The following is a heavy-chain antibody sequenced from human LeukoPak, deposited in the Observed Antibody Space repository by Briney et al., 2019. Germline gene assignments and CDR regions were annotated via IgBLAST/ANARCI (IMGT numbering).Heavy chain of an antibody. Sequence: SQTLSLTCAISGDSVSSNIAAWNWIRQSPSRGLQWLGRTYYRSKWYNDYAVSVKTRITINPDTSKNQFSLQLSSVPPEDTAVYYCARRYDWNDEAFEIWGQGTMVTVSS. CDR2: TYYRSKWYN. CDR1: GDSVSSNIAA. D-gene: IGHD1-1*01. V-gene: IGHV6-1*01. J-gene: IGHJ3*02. CDR3: ARRYDWNDEAFEI.